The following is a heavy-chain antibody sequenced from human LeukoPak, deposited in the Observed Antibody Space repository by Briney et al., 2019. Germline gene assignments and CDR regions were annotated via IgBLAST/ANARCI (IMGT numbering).Heavy chain of an antibody. V-gene: IGHV1-18*01. CDR1: GYTFTNYD. CDR3: ARGYCRSTSCHEPPLYGMDV. D-gene: IGHD2-2*01. CDR2: ISSYSGNT. J-gene: IGHJ6*02. Sequence: GASVNVSCKASGYTFTNYDINWVRQAPGQGLEWMAWISSYSGNTDYAQKFQGRVTMTSDTSTSTVYMELRSLRSDDTAVYYCARGYCRSTSCHEPPLYGMDVWGQGTTVTVS.